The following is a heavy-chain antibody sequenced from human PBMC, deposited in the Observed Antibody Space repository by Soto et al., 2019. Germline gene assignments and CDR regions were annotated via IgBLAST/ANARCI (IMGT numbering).Heavy chain of an antibody. D-gene: IGHD6-13*01. Sequence: SETLSLTCTVSGGSISSYYWSWIRQPPGKGLEWIGYIYYSGSTNYNPSLKSRVTISVDTSKNQFSLKLSSVTAADTAVYYCARDSMGSSWYSLYYWGKGTLVTVSS. CDR1: GGSISSYY. J-gene: IGHJ4*02. V-gene: IGHV4-59*01. CDR3: ARDSMGSSWYSLYY. CDR2: IYYSGST.